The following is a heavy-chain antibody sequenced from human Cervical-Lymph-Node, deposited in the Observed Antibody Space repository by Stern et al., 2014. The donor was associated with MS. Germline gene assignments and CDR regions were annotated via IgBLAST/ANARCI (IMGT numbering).Heavy chain of an antibody. CDR3: ARGPADTAMVLAGAFDF. V-gene: IGHV4-59*11. CDR1: DGSISGHY. D-gene: IGHD5-18*01. Sequence: QVQLQESGPGLVKPSETLSLSCTVSDGSISGHYWSWIRQPPGQGLEWIGYIYDSGSTNYKPSLKSRVTISVNKSKNQFSLKLSSVTAADTAVYYCARGPADTAMVLAGAFDFWGQGAMVTVSS. CDR2: IYDSGST. J-gene: IGHJ3*01.